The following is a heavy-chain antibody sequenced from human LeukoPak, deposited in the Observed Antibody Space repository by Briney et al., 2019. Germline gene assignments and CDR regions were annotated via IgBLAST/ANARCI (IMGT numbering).Heavy chain of an antibody. CDR3: ARGDPSDFWSVSLYYFVY. J-gene: IGHJ4*02. CDR2: IYHSGST. V-gene: IGHV4-38-2*02. Sequence: SETLSLTCTVSDYSISSGYYWGWIRQPPGKGLEWIGSIYHSGSTYYNPSLKSRVTISVDTSKNQFSLKLSSVTAADTAVYYCARGDPSDFWSVSLYYFVYWGQGTLVTVSS. CDR1: DYSISSGYY. D-gene: IGHD3-3*01.